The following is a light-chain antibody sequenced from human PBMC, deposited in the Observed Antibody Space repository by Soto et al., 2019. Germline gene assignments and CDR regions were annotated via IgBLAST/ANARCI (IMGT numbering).Light chain of an antibody. Sequence: EIFLPKFQPTLLLPQGERATLSCRASQSVSSYLAWYQQKPGQAPRLLIYDASNRATGIPARFSGSGSGTDFTLTISSLEPEDFAVYYCQQRSNWPPTFGQGTKV. CDR1: QSVSSY. J-gene: IGKJ1*01. CDR3: QQRSNWPPT. V-gene: IGKV3-11*01. CDR2: DAS.